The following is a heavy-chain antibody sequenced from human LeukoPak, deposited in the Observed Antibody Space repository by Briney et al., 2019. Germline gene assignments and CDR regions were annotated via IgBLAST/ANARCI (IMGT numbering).Heavy chain of an antibody. J-gene: IGHJ3*02. V-gene: IGHV5-51*01. CDR1: GYSFTSYW. Sequence: GESLKISCKGSGYSFTSYWIGWVRQMPGKGLEWMGTIYPGDSDTRYSPSFQGQVTISADKSISTAYLQWSSLKASDTAMYYCARRYCGGDCYSDDAFDIWGQGTMVTVSS. CDR2: IYPGDSDT. CDR3: ARRYCGGDCYSDDAFDI. D-gene: IGHD2-21*02.